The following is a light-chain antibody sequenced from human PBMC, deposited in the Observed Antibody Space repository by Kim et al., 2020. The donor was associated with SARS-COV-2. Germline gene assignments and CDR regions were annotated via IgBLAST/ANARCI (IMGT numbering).Light chain of an antibody. CDR1: SNNVGNPG. Sequence: RTATLSCTGNSNNVGNPGAVWLQQHPGHPPKLLSYRNNNRPSGISERLSASRSGNTAALTITGLQPEDEADYYCSAWDSSLSAWVFGEGTQLTVL. CDR3: SAWDSSLSAWV. CDR2: RNN. J-gene: IGLJ3*02. V-gene: IGLV10-54*01.